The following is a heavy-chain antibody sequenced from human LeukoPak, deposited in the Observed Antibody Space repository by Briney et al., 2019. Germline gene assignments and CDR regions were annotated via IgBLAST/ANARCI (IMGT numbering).Heavy chain of an antibody. CDR1: GGSISSYY. V-gene: IGHV4-59*01. CDR3: ARVGRDGYVFRH. CDR2: IYYSGST. J-gene: IGHJ4*02. D-gene: IGHD5-24*01. Sequence: PSETLSLTCTVSGGSISSYYWSWIRQPPGKGLEWIGYIYYSGSTNYNPSLKSRVTISVDTSKNQFSLKLSSVTAADTAVYYCARVGRDGYVFRHWGQGTLVTVSS.